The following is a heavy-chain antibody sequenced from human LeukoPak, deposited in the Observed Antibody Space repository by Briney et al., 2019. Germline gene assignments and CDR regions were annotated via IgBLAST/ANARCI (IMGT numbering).Heavy chain of an antibody. J-gene: IGHJ4*02. V-gene: IGHV3-21*01. CDR3: ASLTDIEAGAVRY. D-gene: IGHD1-26*01. CDR2: ISSSSSYI. CDR1: GFTFSSYS. Sequence: PGGSLRLSCAASGFTFSSYSMNWVRQAPGKGLEWVSSISSSSSYIYYADSVKGRFTISRDNAKNSLYLQMNSLRAEDTAVYYCASLTDIEAGAVRYWGQGTLVTVSS.